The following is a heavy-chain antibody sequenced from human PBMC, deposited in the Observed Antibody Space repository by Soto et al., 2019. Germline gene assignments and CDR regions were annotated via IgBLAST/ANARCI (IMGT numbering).Heavy chain of an antibody. Sequence: WGSLRLSCAASGFAFSSYGMHCVRQAPCKGLEWVAVISYDGSNKYYADSVKGRFTISRDNSKNTLYLQMNSLRAEDTAMYFCARQIRYTYGYFPRYIDQWGQGTRVTVSS. CDR2: ISYDGSNK. V-gene: IGHV3-30*03. CDR1: GFAFSSYG. J-gene: IGHJ4*02. D-gene: IGHD5-18*01. CDR3: ARQIRYTYGYFPRYIDQ.